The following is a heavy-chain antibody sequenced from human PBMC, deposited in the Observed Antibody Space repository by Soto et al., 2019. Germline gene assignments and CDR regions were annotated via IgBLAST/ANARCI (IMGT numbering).Heavy chain of an antibody. CDR3: ASGPIGPMVRGVIPLP. V-gene: IGHV5-10-1*01. CDR1: GYNFTSYW. D-gene: IGHD3-10*01. CDR2: IDPSDSYT. J-gene: IGHJ5*02. Sequence: PGESLKISCKGSGYNFTSYWISWVRQMPGKGLEWMGRIDPSDSYTNYSPSFQGHVTISADKSISTAYLQWSSLKASDTAMYYCASGPIGPMVRGVIPLPWGQGTLVTVSS.